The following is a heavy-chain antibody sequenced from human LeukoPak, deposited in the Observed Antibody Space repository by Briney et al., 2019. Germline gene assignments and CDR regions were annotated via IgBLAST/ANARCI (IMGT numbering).Heavy chain of an antibody. J-gene: IGHJ4*02. CDR1: GFTFSSYG. Sequence: PGRSRRLSCAASGFTFSSYGMHWVRQAPGKGLEWVAVIWYDGSNKYYADSVKGRFTISRDNSKNTLYLQMNSLRAEDTAVYYCAKDHGVVVVAAGFDYWGQGTLVTVSS. CDR2: IWYDGSNK. D-gene: IGHD2-15*01. CDR3: AKDHGVVVVAAGFDY. V-gene: IGHV3-33*06.